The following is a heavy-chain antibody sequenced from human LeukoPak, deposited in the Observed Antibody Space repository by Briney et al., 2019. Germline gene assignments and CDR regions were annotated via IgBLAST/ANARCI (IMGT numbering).Heavy chain of an antibody. CDR3: AREARFFDWLRGTLDY. V-gene: IGHV3-7*03. J-gene: IGHJ4*02. Sequence: GGSLRLSCAASGFTFSSYWMSWVRQAPGKGLEWVANIKQDGSEKYYVDSVKGRFTISRDNAKNSLYLQMNSLRAEDTAVYYCAREARFFDWLRGTLDYWGQGTLVTVSS. CDR2: IKQDGSEK. CDR1: GFTFSSYW. D-gene: IGHD3-9*01.